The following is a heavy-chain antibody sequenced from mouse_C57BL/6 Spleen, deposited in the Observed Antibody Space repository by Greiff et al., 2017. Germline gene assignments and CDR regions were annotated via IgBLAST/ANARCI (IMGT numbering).Heavy chain of an antibody. CDR3: ARGLDYYAMDY. J-gene: IGHJ4*01. D-gene: IGHD4-1*01. V-gene: IGHV1-64*01. CDR2: IHPNSGST. Sequence: QVQLQQSGAELVKPGASVKLSCKASGYTFTSYWLHWVKQRPGQGLEWIGMIHPNSGSTNYNEKFKSKATLTVDKSSSTAYMQLSSLTSEDSAVYYCARGLDYYAMDYWGQGTSVTVSS. CDR1: GYTFTSYW.